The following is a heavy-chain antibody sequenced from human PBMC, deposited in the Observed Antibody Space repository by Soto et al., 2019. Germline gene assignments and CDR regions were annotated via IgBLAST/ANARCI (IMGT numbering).Heavy chain of an antibody. CDR2: ISAYNGNT. CDR1: GYTFTSYG. V-gene: IGHV1-18*04. Sequence: GASVKVSCKASGYTFTSYGISWVRQAPGQGLEWMGWISAYNGNTNYAQKLQGRVTMTTDTSTSTAYMELRSLRSDDTAVYYCARGGMATILYYYGMDVWGQGTTVTVSS. CDR3: ARGGMATILYYYGMDV. J-gene: IGHJ6*02. D-gene: IGHD5-12*01.